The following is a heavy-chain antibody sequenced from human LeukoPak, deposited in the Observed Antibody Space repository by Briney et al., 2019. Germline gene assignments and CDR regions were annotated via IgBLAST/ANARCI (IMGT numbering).Heavy chain of an antibody. Sequence: SETLSLTCTVSGGSISSYYWSWIRQPPGKGLEWIGCIYYSGYTNYKSSLKSRVTISVDTSKNQFSLKLSSVTAADTAVYYFARGNTALGYWGQGTLVTVSS. D-gene: IGHD2-2*02. J-gene: IGHJ4*02. CDR2: IYYSGYT. V-gene: IGHV4-59*01. CDR1: GGSISSYY. CDR3: ARGNTALGY.